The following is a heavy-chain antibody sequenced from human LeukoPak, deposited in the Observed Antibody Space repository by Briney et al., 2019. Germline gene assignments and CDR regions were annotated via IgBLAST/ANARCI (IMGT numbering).Heavy chain of an antibody. V-gene: IGHV1-18*01. CDR3: ARDCSSTSCYNVY. CDR2: ISTYNGDT. Sequence: GASVKVSCKASVYTFTNHGFSWVRQAPGQGLEWMGWISTYNGDTNYAQNLQGRVTMTTDTSTSTAYMEKRSLRSDDTAVYYCARDCSSTSCYNVYWGQGTLVAVSS. D-gene: IGHD2-2*02. J-gene: IGHJ4*02. CDR1: VYTFTNHG.